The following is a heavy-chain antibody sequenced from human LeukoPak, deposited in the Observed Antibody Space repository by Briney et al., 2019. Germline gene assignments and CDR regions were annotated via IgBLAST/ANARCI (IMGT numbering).Heavy chain of an antibody. CDR2: ISYDGSNE. Sequence: GGSLRLSCAASGFTFSSYGMHWVRQAPGKGLEWVAIISYDGSNEYYADSVKGRFTISRDNSKNTLYLQMNSLRAADTAVYYCARVRYYGPGSYYYYYYYMDVWGKGTTVTVSS. D-gene: IGHD3-10*01. CDR3: ARVRYYGPGSYYYYYYYMDV. J-gene: IGHJ6*03. V-gene: IGHV3-30*03. CDR1: GFTFSSYG.